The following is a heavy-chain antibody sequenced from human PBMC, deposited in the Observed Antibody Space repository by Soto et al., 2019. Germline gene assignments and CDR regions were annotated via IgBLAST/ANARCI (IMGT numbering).Heavy chain of an antibody. J-gene: IGHJ4*02. CDR2: ISAYNGNT. V-gene: IGHV1-18*01. CDR3: ARILNGSGGSCYPGYFDY. Sequence: ASVKVSCKASGYTFPSYGISWLRQAPGQGLEWMGWISAYNGNTNYAQKLQGRVTMTTDTSTSTAYMELRSLRSDDTAVYYCARILNGSGGSCYPGYFDYWGQGTLVTVSS. CDR1: GYTFPSYG. D-gene: IGHD2-15*01.